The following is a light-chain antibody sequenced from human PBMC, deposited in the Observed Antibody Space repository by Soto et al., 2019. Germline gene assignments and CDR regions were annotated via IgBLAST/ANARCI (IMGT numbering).Light chain of an antibody. Sequence: EIVMAQSPATLSVSPGERATLSCRASQSVSSTLAWYQQKPGQAPWLLIYGASTRATGVPARFSGSGSGTEFTLTISSLQSEDFEVYYCQQYNNWPLTFGGGTKVAI. V-gene: IGKV3-15*01. CDR1: QSVSST. CDR2: GAS. J-gene: IGKJ4*01. CDR3: QQYNNWPLT.